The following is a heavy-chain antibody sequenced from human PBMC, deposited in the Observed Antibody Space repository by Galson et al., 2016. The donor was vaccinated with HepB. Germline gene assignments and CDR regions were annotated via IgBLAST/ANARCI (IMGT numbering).Heavy chain of an antibody. CDR3: AKATPYYDVLTGFFVYYSDY. CDR1: GFTFSKYA. J-gene: IGHJ4*01. V-gene: IGHV3-30*04. CDR2: ISTNGISQ. D-gene: IGHD3-9*01. Sequence: SLRLSCAASGFTFSKYALHWVRQAPGKGLEWVAVISTNGISQNYEDSVKGRFTVYRDNSKNTVDLQMNSLRPEDTAVYYCAKATPYYDVLTGFFVYYSDYWGHGTLVTVSS.